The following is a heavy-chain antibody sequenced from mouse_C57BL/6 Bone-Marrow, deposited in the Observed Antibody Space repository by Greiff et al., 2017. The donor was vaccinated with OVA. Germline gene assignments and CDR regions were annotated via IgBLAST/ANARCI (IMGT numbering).Heavy chain of an antibody. J-gene: IGHJ3*01. CDR1: GYTFTSYG. V-gene: IGHV1-81*01. CDR3: ARSYWEWFAY. Sequence: VQVVESGAELARPGASVKLSCKASGYTFTSYGISWVKQRTGQGLEWIGEIYPRSGNTYYNEKFKGKATLTADKSSSTAYMELRSLTSEDSAVYFCARSYWEWFAYWGQGTLVTVSA. D-gene: IGHD4-1*01. CDR2: IYPRSGNT.